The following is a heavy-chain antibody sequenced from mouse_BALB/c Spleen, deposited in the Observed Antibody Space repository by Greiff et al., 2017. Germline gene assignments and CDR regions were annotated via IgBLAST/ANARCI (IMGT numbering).Heavy chain of an antibody. CDR3: TNQLGRGDWYFDV. D-gene: IGHD4-1*02. Sequence: VKLQQPGAELVRPGASVKLSCKASGYTFTSYWINWVKQRPGQGLEWIGNIYPSDSYTNYNQKFKDKATLTVDKSSSTAYMQLSSPTSEDSAVYYCTNQLGRGDWYFDVWGAGTTVTVSS. J-gene: IGHJ1*01. CDR2: IYPSDSYT. CDR1: GYTFTSYW. V-gene: IGHV1-69*02.